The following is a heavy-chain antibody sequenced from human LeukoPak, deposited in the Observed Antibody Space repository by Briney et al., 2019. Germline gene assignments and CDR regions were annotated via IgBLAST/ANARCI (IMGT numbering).Heavy chain of an antibody. V-gene: IGHV3-74*01. CDR3: ASDSPYYGMDV. CDR2: INSDGSAT. J-gene: IGHJ6*02. CDR1: GVPFSSYW. Sequence: PGGSLRLSCAASGVPFSSYWMHWVRQGPGKGLLWVSRINSDGSATIYADSVRGRFTISRDNAKNTLYLQMSGLRVEDTAVYHCASDSPYYGMDVWGQGTTVTVSS.